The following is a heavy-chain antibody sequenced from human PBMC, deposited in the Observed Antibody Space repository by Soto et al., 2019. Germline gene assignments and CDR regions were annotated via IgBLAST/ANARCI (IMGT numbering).Heavy chain of an antibody. CDR2: INHSGST. CDR3: ARGASVDCSGGSCYLDY. CDR1: GGSFSGYY. V-gene: IGHV4-34*01. J-gene: IGHJ4*02. Sequence: NPSETLSLTCAVYGGSFSGYYWSWIRQPPGRGLEWIGEINHSGSTNYNPSLKSRVTISVDTSKNQFSLKLSSVTAADTAVYYCARGASVDCSGGSCYLDYWGQGTLVTVSS. D-gene: IGHD2-15*01.